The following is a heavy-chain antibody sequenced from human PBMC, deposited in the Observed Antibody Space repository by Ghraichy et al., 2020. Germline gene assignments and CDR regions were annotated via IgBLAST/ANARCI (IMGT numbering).Heavy chain of an antibody. Sequence: SETLSLTCTVSGGSISSSSYYWGWIRQPPGKGLEWIGSIYYSGSTYYNPSLKSRVTISVDTSKNQFSLKLSSVTAADTAVYYCARQNSQWLVPYYYYYMDVWGKGTTVTVSS. CDR1: GGSISSSSYY. J-gene: IGHJ6*03. V-gene: IGHV4-39*01. D-gene: IGHD6-19*01. CDR3: ARQNSQWLVPYYYYYMDV. CDR2: IYYSGST.